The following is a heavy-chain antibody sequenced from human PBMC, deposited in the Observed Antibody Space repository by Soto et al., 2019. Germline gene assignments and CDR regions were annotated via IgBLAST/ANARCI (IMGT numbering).Heavy chain of an antibody. CDR2: INAGNGNT. J-gene: IGHJ3*02. CDR3: AREYGPHAFDI. Sequence: ASVKVSCKASGYTFTSYAMHWVRQAPGQRLEWMGWINAGNGNTKYSQKIQGRVTITRDTSASTAYMELSSLRSEDTAVYYCAREYGPHAFDIWGQGTMVTVSS. V-gene: IGHV1-3*01. CDR1: GYTFTSYA. D-gene: IGHD4-17*01.